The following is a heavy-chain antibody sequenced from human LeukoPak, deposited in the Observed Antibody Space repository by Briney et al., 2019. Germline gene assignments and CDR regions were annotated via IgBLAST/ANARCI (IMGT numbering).Heavy chain of an antibody. Sequence: ASVKVSCKASGGTPNSHDISWVRQAPGQGLEWMGGIIPIFGTPNYAQKFQGRLTVTTDESTRTAYMEMSSLRSDDTAVYYCAREVNYGSLKGYFDLWGRGTLVTVSS. J-gene: IGHJ2*01. V-gene: IGHV1-69*05. D-gene: IGHD3-10*01. CDR1: GGTPNSHD. CDR2: IIPIFGTP. CDR3: AREVNYGSLKGYFDL.